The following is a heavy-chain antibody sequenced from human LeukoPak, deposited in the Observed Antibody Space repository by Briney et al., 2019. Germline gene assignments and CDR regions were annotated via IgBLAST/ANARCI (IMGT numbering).Heavy chain of an antibody. CDR1: GFTVSSNY. J-gene: IGHJ1*01. CDR3: AAHSSGWYGEYFQH. V-gene: IGHV3-66*04. Sequence: GGSLRLSCAASGFTVSSNYMSWVRQAPGKGLEWVSVIYSGGSTYYADSVKGRFTISRDNSKNTLYLQMNSLRAEDTAVYYCAAHSSGWYGEYFQHWGQGNLVTVSS. CDR2: IYSGGST. D-gene: IGHD6-19*01.